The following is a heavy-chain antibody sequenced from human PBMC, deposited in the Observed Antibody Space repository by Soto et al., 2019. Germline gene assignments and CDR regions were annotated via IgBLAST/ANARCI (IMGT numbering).Heavy chain of an antibody. J-gene: IGHJ6*02. CDR1: GFTFSSYS. D-gene: IGHD3-22*01. CDR2: ISSSSSTI. CDR3: SYYYDSSEGYYGMDV. V-gene: IGHV3-48*02. Sequence: GGSLRLSCAASGFTFSSYSMNWVRQAPGKGLEWVSYISSSSSTIYYADSVKGRFTISRDNAKNSLYLQMNSLRDEDTAVYYCSYYYDSSEGYYGMDVWGQGTTVTVSS.